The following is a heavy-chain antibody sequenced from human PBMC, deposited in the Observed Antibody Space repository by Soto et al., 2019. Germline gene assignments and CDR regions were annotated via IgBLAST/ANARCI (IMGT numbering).Heavy chain of an antibody. CDR3: ARGHSGYDPLTYCGGDCYSSLFDY. D-gene: IGHD2-21*02. CDR1: GGSFSGYY. J-gene: IGHJ4*02. CDR2: INHSGST. V-gene: IGHV4-34*01. Sequence: SETLSLTCAVYGGSFSGYYWSWIRQPPGKGLEWIGEINHSGSTNYNPSLKSRVTISVDTSKNQFSLKLSSVTAADTAVYYCARGHSGYDPLTYCGGDCYSSLFDYWGQGTLVTVSS.